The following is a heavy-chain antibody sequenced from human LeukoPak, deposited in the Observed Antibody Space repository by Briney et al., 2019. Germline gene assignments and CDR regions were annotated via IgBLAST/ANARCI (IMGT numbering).Heavy chain of an antibody. J-gene: IGHJ3*02. V-gene: IGHV4-59*01. Sequence: SETLSLTCTVSGGSISSYYWSWIRQPPGKGLEWIGYIYYSGSTNYNPSLKSRVTISVDTSKNQFSLKLSSVTAADTAVYYCARDPHQAGASAFDIWGQGTMVTVSS. CDR3: ARDPHQAGASAFDI. CDR1: GGSISSYY. CDR2: IYYSGST. D-gene: IGHD1-26*01.